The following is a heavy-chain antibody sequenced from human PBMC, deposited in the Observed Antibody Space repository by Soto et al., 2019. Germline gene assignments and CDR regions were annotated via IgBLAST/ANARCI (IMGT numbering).Heavy chain of an antibody. V-gene: IGHV4-39*01. D-gene: IGHD6-19*01. Sequence: SETLSLTCTVSGGSISSSSYYWGWIRQPPGKGLEWIGSIYYSGSTYYNPSLKSRVTISVGTSKNQFSLKLTSVTAADTAVYYCARREQWLFNFDYWGQGTLVTVSS. CDR3: ARREQWLFNFDY. J-gene: IGHJ4*02. CDR1: GGSISSSSYY. CDR2: IYYSGST.